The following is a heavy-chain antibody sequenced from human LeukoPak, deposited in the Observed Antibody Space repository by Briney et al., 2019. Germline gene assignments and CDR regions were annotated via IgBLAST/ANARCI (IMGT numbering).Heavy chain of an antibody. V-gene: IGHV3-7*01. J-gene: IGHJ4*02. CDR2: IKQDGSEK. CDR1: GFTFSSYW. D-gene: IGHD3-22*01. Sequence: GGSLRLSCAASGFTFSSYWMSWVRQAPGKGLEWVAHIKQDGSEKYYVDSVKGRFTISRDNAKNSLYLQMNSLRAEDTAVYYCARGLHFRVYDSSDYYPYWGQGTLVTVSS. CDR3: ARGLHFRVYDSSDYYPY.